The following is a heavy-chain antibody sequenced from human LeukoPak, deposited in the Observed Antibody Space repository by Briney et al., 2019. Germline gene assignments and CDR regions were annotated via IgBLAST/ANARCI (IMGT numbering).Heavy chain of an antibody. CDR1: GFTMSSYS. CDR2: ISESSDTI. CDR3: ARVRGNYMLDGLDL. V-gene: IGHV3-48*01. D-gene: IGHD1-7*01. J-gene: IGHJ3*01. Sequence: GGSLRLSCAVSGFTMSSYSMNWVRQAPGKGLEWVSYISESSDTIYYADSVKGRFTISRDNAKNTLYLQMNSLRAEDTATYFCARVRGNYMLDGLDLWGQGTMVTVSS.